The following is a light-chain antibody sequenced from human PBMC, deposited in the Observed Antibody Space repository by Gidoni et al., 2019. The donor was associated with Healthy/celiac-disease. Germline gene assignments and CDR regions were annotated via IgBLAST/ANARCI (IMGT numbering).Light chain of an antibody. CDR1: ISDVGGYNY. CDR3: SSYTSSSSLVV. J-gene: IGLJ2*01. Sequence: QSPLTPPGAGSGSPSQSLTISCTGTISDVGGYNYVSWYQQHPGKAPKLMIYDVSNRPSGVSNRFSGSKSGNTASLTISGLQADDEADYYCSSYTSSSSLVVFGGGTKLTVL. CDR2: DVS. V-gene: IGLV2-14*03.